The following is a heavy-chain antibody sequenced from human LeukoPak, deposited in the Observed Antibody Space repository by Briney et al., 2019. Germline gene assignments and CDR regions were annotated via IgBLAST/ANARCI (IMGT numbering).Heavy chain of an antibody. CDR1: GFTFSDYY. V-gene: IGHV3-11*04. CDR3: ARDQIAVAGNAFDI. CDR2: ISSSGSTI. D-gene: IGHD6-19*01. J-gene: IGHJ3*02. Sequence: NPGGSLRLSCAASGFTFSDYYMSWIRQAPGKGLEWVSYISSSGSTIYYADSVKGRFTISRDNAKNSLYLQMNSLRAEDTAVYYCARDQIAVAGNAFDIWGQGTTVTVSS.